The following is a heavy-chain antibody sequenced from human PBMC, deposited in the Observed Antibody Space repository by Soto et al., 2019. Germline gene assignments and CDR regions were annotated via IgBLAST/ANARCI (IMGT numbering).Heavy chain of an antibody. CDR2: FYSSANT. V-gene: IGHV4-59*01. CDR1: GGSTNNYY. CDR3: ARVVAARPHLVFDN. D-gene: IGHD6-6*01. J-gene: IGHJ4*02. Sequence: SETLSLTCTVSGGSTNNYYWNWIRQPPGKGLEWIGFFYSSANTNYNPSLKSRVTMSVDSSRNLFSLKLNSLTAADTAVYYCARVVAARPHLVFDNWGQGILVTVSS.